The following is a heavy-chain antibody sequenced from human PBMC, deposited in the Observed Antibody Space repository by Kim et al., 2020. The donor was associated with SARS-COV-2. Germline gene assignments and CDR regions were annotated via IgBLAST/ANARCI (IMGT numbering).Heavy chain of an antibody. CDR3: AKDRLYDSSGYYFQH. CDR1: GFTFSSYG. CDR2: IWYDGSNK. Sequence: GGSLRLSCAASGFTFSSYGMHWVRQAPGKGLEWVAVIWYDGSNKYYADSVKGRFTISRDNSKNTLYLQMNSLRAEDTAVYYCAKDRLYDSSGYYFQHWGQGTLVTVSS. V-gene: IGHV3-33*06. J-gene: IGHJ1*01. D-gene: IGHD3-22*01.